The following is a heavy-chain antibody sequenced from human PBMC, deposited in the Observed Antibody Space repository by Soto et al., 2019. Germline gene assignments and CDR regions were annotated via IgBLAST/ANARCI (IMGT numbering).Heavy chain of an antibody. CDR1: GFTLSDRY. CDR2: TRNKANSYTT. J-gene: IGHJ6*03. V-gene: IGHV3-72*01. CDR3: VGDQTSTRYYYMDV. D-gene: IGHD1-1*01. Sequence: EVQLVESGGGLVQPGGSLRLSCAASGFTLSDRYMDWVRQAPGKGLEWVGRTRNKANSYTTEYAAAVKGRFTTARDDSKNSLYLQMNSLKTDDAAVYDCVGDQTSTRYYYMDVWGRGTTVTVSS.